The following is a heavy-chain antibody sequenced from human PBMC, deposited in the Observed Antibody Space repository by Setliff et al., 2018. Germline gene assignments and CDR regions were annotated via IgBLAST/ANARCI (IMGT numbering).Heavy chain of an antibody. CDR2: IFGSGANT. CDR3: AKAPNPMTTVVTPLDY. J-gene: IGHJ4*02. V-gene: IGHV3-23*01. Sequence: GGSLRLSCAASGFIFTTYTMSWVRQAPGKGLEWVATIFGSGANTYYADSVKGRFTISRDNSKNILYLQMNSLRADDTAEYYCAKAPNPMTTVVTPLDYWGQGTLVTVSS. D-gene: IGHD4-17*01. CDR1: GFIFTTYT.